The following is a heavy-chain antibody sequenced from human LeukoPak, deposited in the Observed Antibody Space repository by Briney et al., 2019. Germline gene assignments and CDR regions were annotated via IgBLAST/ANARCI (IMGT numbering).Heavy chain of an antibody. Sequence: PSETPSLTCAVSGYSISSGYYWGWIRQPPGKGLEWIGSIYHSGSTYYNPSLKSRVTISVDTSRNQFSLRLSSVTAADTAVYFCARHRYYYDSSGSYYFDYWGQGTLVTVSS. CDR3: ARHRYYYDSSGSYYFDY. D-gene: IGHD3-22*01. J-gene: IGHJ4*02. CDR1: GYSISSGYY. V-gene: IGHV4-38-2*01. CDR2: IYHSGST.